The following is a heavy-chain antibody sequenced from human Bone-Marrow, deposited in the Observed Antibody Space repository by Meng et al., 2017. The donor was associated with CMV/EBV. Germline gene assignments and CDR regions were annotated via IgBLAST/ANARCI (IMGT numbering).Heavy chain of an antibody. V-gene: IGHV2-5*02. Sequence: QISLKVSVPPLAHPTQTLTLPCTFSGFSLSTSGVGVGWIRQPPGKALEWLALIYWDDDKRYSPSLKSRLTITKDTSKNQVVLTMTNMDPVDTATYYCAHRGGGNGGWYFDLWGRGTLVTVSS. CDR1: GFSLSTSGVG. CDR2: IYWDDDK. J-gene: IGHJ2*01. CDR3: AHRGGGNGGWYFDL. D-gene: IGHD4-23*01.